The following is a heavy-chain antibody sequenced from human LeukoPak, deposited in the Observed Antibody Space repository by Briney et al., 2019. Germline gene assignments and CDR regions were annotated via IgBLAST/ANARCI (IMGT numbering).Heavy chain of an antibody. CDR1: GYTFTDYY. J-gene: IGHJ4*02. CDR3: AREYSSGSSSDY. Sequence: GASVKVSCKASGYTFTDYYLHWVRQAPGQGFEWMGWINPNSGDTNYAQKFQGRVTMTRDTSISTAHMEMSRLRSDDTAVYYCAREYSSGSSSDYWGQGTLVTVSS. D-gene: IGHD6-19*01. V-gene: IGHV1-2*02. CDR2: INPNSGDT.